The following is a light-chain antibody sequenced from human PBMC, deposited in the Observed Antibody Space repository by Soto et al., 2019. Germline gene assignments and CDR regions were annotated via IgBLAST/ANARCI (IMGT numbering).Light chain of an antibody. CDR2: GAF. Sequence: EIVLTQSPATLSLSPGERATLSCRASPSVTNYLAWYQQKPGQAPRLLIYGAFNRATGIPARFSGSGSGTDLTITISSLQPGDGETYDGQQSYNTPTTFGQGTKVDIK. V-gene: IGKV3-11*01. CDR1: PSVTNY. CDR3: QQSYNTPTT. J-gene: IGKJ2*01.